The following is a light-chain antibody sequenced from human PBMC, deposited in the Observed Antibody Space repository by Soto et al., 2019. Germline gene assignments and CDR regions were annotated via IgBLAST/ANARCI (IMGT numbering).Light chain of an antibody. Sequence: IQLTQSASSLSACVGDRGSIXCRASQGLGSDFVWYQQKAGEAPKRLIFDASTLQSGGPSRFSGSGSATDFTPTISSRQPEDFAVYYRQQYGSSSITFGQGTRLEIK. V-gene: IGKV1-9*01. CDR2: DAS. CDR1: QGLGSD. J-gene: IGKJ5*01. CDR3: QQYGSSSIT.